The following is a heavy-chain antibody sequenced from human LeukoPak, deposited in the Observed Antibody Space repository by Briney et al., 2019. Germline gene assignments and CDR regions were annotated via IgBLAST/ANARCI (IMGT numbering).Heavy chain of an antibody. Sequence: SENLSLTCTVSGGSIGSYYWEWIRQPPGKGLEWIGYIYYSGSTDYNPSLKSRVTLSVDTSKNQFSLRLSSVTAADTAVYYCARGEPSIASTGAPPFDLWGRGTLVTVSS. V-gene: IGHV4-59*01. CDR1: GGSIGSYY. D-gene: IGHD6-13*01. CDR3: ARGEPSIASTGAPPFDL. CDR2: IYYSGST. J-gene: IGHJ2*01.